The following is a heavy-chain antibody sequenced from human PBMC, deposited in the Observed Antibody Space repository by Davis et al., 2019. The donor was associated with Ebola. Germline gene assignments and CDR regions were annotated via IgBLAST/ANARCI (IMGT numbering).Heavy chain of an antibody. CDR3: ARRGSTMFNCFDP. CDR1: GYSFTSYW. J-gene: IGHJ5*02. Sequence: KVSCKGSGYSFTSYWIGWVRQMPGKGLEWMGIIYPGDSDTRYSPSFQGQVTISADKSISTAYLQWSSLKASDTAMYYCARRGSTMFNCFDPWGQGTLVTVSS. V-gene: IGHV5-51*01. CDR2: IYPGDSDT. D-gene: IGHD3-10*02.